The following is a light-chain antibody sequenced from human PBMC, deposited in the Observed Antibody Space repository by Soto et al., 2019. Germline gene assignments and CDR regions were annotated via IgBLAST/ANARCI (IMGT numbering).Light chain of an antibody. CDR3: SSYSSSRTLVV. CDR2: GVF. V-gene: IGLV2-14*01. J-gene: IGLJ2*01. CDR1: NSDVGGYNY. Sequence: QSALTQPASVSGSPGQSITISCAGTNSDVGGYNYVSWYQHHPGKAPKLLIYGVFNRPSGVSNRFSGSKSGNTASLTISGLQAEDEGDYYCSSYSSSRTLVVFGGGTKVTVL.